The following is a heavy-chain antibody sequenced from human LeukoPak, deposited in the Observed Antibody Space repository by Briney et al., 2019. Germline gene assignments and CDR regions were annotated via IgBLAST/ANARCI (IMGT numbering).Heavy chain of an antibody. V-gene: IGHV3-7*05. Sequence: PGGSLRLSCAASGFTFSSYAMSWVRQAPGKGLEWLANINHDGSEKYYVDSMKGRFTISRDNAKNSLYLQIYSLRADDTAVYYCARGSWSPNWFDPWGQGTLVTVSS. CDR1: GFTFSSYA. J-gene: IGHJ5*02. CDR3: ARGSWSPNWFDP. D-gene: IGHD3-3*01. CDR2: INHDGSEK.